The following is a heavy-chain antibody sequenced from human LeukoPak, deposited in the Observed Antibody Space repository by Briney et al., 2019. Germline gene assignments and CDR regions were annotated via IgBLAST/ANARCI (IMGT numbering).Heavy chain of an antibody. Sequence: GAALKISCKGFGYNFTSYWMGWVGPRPGKGLGWMGNIYPGDSDTRYSPSFQGQVTISADKSISTAYLQWSSLKASDTAMYYCAGGYCSGGSCYWFDPWGQGTLVTVSS. CDR1: GYNFTSYW. CDR3: AGGYCSGGSCYWFDP. D-gene: IGHD2-15*01. CDR2: IYPGDSDT. J-gene: IGHJ5*02. V-gene: IGHV5-51*03.